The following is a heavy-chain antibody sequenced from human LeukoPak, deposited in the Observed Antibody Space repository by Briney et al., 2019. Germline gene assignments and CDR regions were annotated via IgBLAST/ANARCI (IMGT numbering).Heavy chain of an antibody. D-gene: IGHD2-15*01. CDR2: IKESGSEK. V-gene: IGHV3-7*01. Sequence: GGSLRLSCVVSGFTFSNNGMSWVRQAPGKGLEWLANIKESGSEKYYVDSVKGRFTISRDNADNLVYLQMNSLRVEDTAVYYCARGWGEKGRCRGGTCNNPQFDYWGQGILVTVSS. J-gene: IGHJ4*02. CDR1: GFTFSNNG. CDR3: ARGWGEKGRCRGGTCNNPQFDY.